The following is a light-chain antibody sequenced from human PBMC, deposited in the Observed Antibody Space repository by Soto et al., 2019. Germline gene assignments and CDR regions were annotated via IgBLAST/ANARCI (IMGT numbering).Light chain of an antibody. J-gene: IGKJ1*01. CDR1: QSVSNY. CDR2: DAS. Sequence: EIVLTQSPATLSLSPGERATLSCRASQSVSNYLAWYQQKPGQAPRLLIYDASNLATGIPARFSGSGSGTDFTLTISSLEPEDFAVYYSQQRSNWPPWTFGQGTKVEIK. CDR3: QQRSNWPPWT. V-gene: IGKV3-11*01.